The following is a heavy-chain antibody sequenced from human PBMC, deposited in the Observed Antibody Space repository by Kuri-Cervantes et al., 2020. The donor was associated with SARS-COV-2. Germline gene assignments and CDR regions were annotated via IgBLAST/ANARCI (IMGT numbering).Heavy chain of an antibody. V-gene: IGHV3-23*01. CDR1: GISFSTYA. Sequence: GESLKISCAASGISFSTYAMSWVRQAPGKGLQWVSAISGSGSSTYHADSVKGRFTISRDNSKNTLYLQMNSLRAEDTAVYYCARKSVRGIWFDPWGQGTLVTVSS. CDR3: ARKSVRGIWFDP. CDR2: ISGSGSST. D-gene: IGHD3-10*01. J-gene: IGHJ5*02.